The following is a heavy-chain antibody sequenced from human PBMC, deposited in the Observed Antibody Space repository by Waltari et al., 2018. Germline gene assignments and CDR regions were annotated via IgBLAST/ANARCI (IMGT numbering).Heavy chain of an antibody. CDR3: AKYSSSSRVAGMDV. D-gene: IGHD6-6*01. J-gene: IGHJ6*02. Sequence: EVQLLESGGGLVQPGGSLRLSCAASGFTFSSYAMSWVRQAPGKGLEWVANIKQDGSEKYYVDSVKGRFTISRDNSKNTLYLQMNSLRAEDTAVYYCAKYSSSSRVAGMDVWGQGTTVTVSS. CDR2: IKQDGSEK. CDR1: GFTFSSYA. V-gene: IGHV3-7*01.